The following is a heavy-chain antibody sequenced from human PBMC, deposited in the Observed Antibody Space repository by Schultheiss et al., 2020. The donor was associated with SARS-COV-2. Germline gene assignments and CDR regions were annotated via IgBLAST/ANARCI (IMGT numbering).Heavy chain of an antibody. J-gene: IGHJ5*02. CDR1: GGSFSGYY. D-gene: IGHD6-6*01. V-gene: IGHV4-30-2*05. Sequence: SETLSLTCAVYGGSFSGYYWSWIRQPPGKGLEWIGYIYHSGSTYYNPSLKSRVTISVDTSKNQFSLKLSSVTAADTAVYYCARTRLAARPNWFDPWGQGTLVTVSS. CDR3: ARTRLAARPNWFDP. CDR2: IYHSGST.